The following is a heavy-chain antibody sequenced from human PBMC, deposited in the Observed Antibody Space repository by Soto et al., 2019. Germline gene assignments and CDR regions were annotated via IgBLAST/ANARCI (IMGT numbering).Heavy chain of an antibody. CDR2: ISENGGSRGGT. V-gene: IGHV3-23*01. D-gene: IGHD2-21*01. J-gene: IGHJ3*02. CDR1: GFTFSNSA. Sequence: EGHLLESGGGLVQPWGSLRLSCTASGFTFSNSAMIWVRQAPGQGLEWVASISENGGSRGGTYYADSVKGRFTISRNNSKSALYLQVSSLTGADTAVYYCASAKAVVVAALGIWGQGTMVTVSS. CDR3: ASAKAVVVAALGI.